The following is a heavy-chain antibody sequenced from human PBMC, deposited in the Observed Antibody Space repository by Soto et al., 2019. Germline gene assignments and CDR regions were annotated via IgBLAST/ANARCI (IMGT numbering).Heavy chain of an antibody. V-gene: IGHV1-69*08. CDR3: ARDRVCSSTSCYEGWFDP. CDR2: IIPILGIA. J-gene: IGHJ5*02. Sequence: VQLVQSGAEVKKPGSSVKVSCKASGGTFSSYTISWVRQAPGQGLEWMGRIIPILGIANYAQKFQGRVTITADKSTSTAYMELSSLRSEDTAVYYCARDRVCSSTSCYEGWFDPWGQGTLVTVSS. D-gene: IGHD2-2*01. CDR1: GGTFSSYT.